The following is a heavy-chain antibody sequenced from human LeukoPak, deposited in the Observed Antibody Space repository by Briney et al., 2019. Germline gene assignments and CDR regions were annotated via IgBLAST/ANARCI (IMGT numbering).Heavy chain of an antibody. CDR3: ARSDWFDP. Sequence: GGSLRPSCAASGFSFRNAWMHWVRQAPGKGLVWVSRIKGDGSVTVYADSAKGRFTISRDNAKNTLYLQMNSLRVEDTAVYYCARSDWFDPWGQGTLVTVSS. V-gene: IGHV3-74*01. J-gene: IGHJ5*02. CDR1: GFSFRNAW. D-gene: IGHD3-3*01. CDR2: IKGDGSVT.